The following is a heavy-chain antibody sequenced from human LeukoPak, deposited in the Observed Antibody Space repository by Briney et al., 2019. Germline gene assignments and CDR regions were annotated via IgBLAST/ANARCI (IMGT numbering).Heavy chain of an antibody. Sequence: GSLRLSCAASGFTFSSYAMTWVRQAPGKGLEWVSGISGSGGSTYYADSVKGRFTISRDNSKKTLYVQVNSLRAEDTAVYYCAKSDYYDSSGYYYGSDYWGQGTLVTVSS. D-gene: IGHD3-22*01. CDR2: ISGSGGST. J-gene: IGHJ4*02. V-gene: IGHV3-23*01. CDR3: AKSDYYDSSGYYYGSDY. CDR1: GFTFSSYA.